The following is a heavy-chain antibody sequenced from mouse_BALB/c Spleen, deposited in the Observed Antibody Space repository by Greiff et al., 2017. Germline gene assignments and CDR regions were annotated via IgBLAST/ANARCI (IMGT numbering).Heavy chain of an antibody. Sequence: EVQLVESGGGLVKPGGSLKLSCAASGFAFSSYDMSWVRQTPEKRLEWVAYISSGGGSTYYPDTVKGRFTISRDNAKNTLYLQMSSLKSEDTAMYYCARPHYGSSFAYWGQGTLVTVSA. J-gene: IGHJ3*01. CDR3: ARPHYGSSFAY. CDR2: ISSGGGST. V-gene: IGHV5-12-1*01. CDR1: GFAFSSYD. D-gene: IGHD1-1*01.